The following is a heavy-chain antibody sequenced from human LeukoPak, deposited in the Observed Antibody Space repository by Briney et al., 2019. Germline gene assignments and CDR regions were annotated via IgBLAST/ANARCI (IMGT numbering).Heavy chain of an antibody. CDR3: ARVGALGYYDSSGYYPTEN. V-gene: IGHV4-38-2*02. CDR1: GYSISSGYY. Sequence: SETLSLTCTVSGYSISSGYYWGWIRQPPGKGLEWIGSIYHSGSTYYNPSLKSRVTISVDTSKNQFSLKLSSVIAADTAVYYCARVGALGYYDSSGYYPTENWGQGTLVTVSS. D-gene: IGHD3-22*01. J-gene: IGHJ4*02. CDR2: IYHSGST.